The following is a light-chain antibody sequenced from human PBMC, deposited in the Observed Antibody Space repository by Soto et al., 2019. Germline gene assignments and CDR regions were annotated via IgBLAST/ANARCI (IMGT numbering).Light chain of an antibody. CDR1: NTGRKS. J-gene: IGLJ1*01. CDR3: QGWDSSSDPPHV. Sequence: SYELTQPPSVSVAPGQTASVTCGGNNTGRKSVHWYQQKPGQAPVLVVYDDSDRPSGIPERFSGSNSGNTATLTISRVEAGDEADYYCQGWDSSSDPPHVSGSGTKGTVL. CDR2: DDS. V-gene: IGLV3-21*02.